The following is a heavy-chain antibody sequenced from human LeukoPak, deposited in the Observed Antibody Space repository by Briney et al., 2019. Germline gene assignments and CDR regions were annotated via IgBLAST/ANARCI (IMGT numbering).Heavy chain of an antibody. CDR1: GGSISSYY. CDR2: IYTSGST. V-gene: IGHV4-4*07. CDR3: ARAVSSGYYYRKWFDP. J-gene: IGHJ5*02. D-gene: IGHD3-22*01. Sequence: PSETLSLTCTVSGGSISSYYWSWIRQPAGKGLEWIGRIYTSGSTNYNPSLKSRVTMSVDTSKNQFSLKLSSVTAADTAVYYCARAVSSGYYYRKWFDPWGQGTLVTVSS.